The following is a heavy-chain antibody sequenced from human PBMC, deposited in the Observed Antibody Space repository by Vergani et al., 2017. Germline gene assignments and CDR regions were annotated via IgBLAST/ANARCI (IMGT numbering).Heavy chain of an antibody. V-gene: IGHV3-30*02. J-gene: IGHJ4*02. CDR3: ARDVPDDFWSGYPDY. CDR2: IRYDGSNK. CDR1: GFTFSSYG. Sequence: QVQLVESGGGVVQPGGSLRLSCAASGFTFSSYGMHWVRQAPGKGLEWVAFIRYDGSNKYYADSVKGRFTISRDNSKNTLYLQMNSLRAEDTAVYYCARDVPDDFWSGYPDYWGQGTLVTVSS. D-gene: IGHD3-3*01.